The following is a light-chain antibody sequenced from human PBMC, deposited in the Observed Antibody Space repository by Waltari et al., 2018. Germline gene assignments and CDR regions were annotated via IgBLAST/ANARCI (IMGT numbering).Light chain of an antibody. CDR1: QCINNL. CDR3: QQSYNSPVT. Sequence: DIQMTQSPSSLSASVGDRVTINCRASQCINNLLNWYQQKPGRAPEVLIYGASTLQSGVPSRFSGSGSGTGFNLTINNLQPEDVATYYCQQSYNSPVTFGGGTKVEIK. V-gene: IGKV1-39*01. CDR2: GAS. J-gene: IGKJ4*01.